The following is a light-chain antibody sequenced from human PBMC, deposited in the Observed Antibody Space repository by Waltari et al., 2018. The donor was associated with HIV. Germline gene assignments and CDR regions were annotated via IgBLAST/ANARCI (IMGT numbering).Light chain of an antibody. CDR1: TGAVTSGYY. CDR3: LLYYGGARV. V-gene: IGLV7-43*01. Sequence: QTVVTQEPSLTVSPGGTVTLTCASSTGAVTSGYYPNWFQQKPGQPPRALIYSTSNTHSWTPARFSGSRRGGKAALTLSGVQPEDEAEYYCLLYYGGARVFGGGTKLTVL. CDR2: STS. J-gene: IGLJ3*02.